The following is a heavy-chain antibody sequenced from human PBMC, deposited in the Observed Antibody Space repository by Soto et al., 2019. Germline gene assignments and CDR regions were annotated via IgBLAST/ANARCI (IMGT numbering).Heavy chain of an antibody. D-gene: IGHD3-3*01. CDR2: INAGNGNT. CDR3: ARDRSRGGVLRFLEWLPAGGAYYYGMDV. V-gene: IGHV1-3*01. Sequence: SVKVSCKASGYTFTSYAMHWVRQAPGQRLEWMGWINAGNGNTKYSQKFQGRVTITRDTSASTAYMELSSLRSEDTAVYYCARDRSRGGVLRFLEWLPAGGAYYYGMDVWGQGTTVTVSS. J-gene: IGHJ6*02. CDR1: GYTFTSYA.